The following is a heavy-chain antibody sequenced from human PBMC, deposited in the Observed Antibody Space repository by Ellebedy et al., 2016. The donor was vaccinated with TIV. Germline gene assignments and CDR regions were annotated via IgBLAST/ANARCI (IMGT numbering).Heavy chain of an antibody. D-gene: IGHD1-1*01. J-gene: IGHJ4*02. Sequence: AASVKVSCKASGYTFASYDINWVRQANGQGLEWMGWMNPKSGNTGYAQKFQGRVTMTTNTSISTAFMELSSLRSEDTAVYYCARGRRDNWSSYLFDHWGQGTLVPVSS. V-gene: IGHV1-8*01. CDR1: GYTFASYD. CDR2: MNPKSGNT. CDR3: ARGRRDNWSSYLFDH.